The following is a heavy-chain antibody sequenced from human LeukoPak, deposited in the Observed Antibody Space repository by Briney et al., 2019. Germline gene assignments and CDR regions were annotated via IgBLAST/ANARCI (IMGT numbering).Heavy chain of an antibody. CDR3: ARVTRDGCNTWYFDY. Sequence: GGSLRLSCAASGFTVSSNYMSWVRQAPGKGLEWVSVIYSGGSTYYADSVKGRFTISRDNSKNTLYLQMNSLRAEDTAVYYCARVTRDGCNTWYFDYWGQGTLVTVSS. J-gene: IGHJ4*02. CDR1: GFTVSSNY. D-gene: IGHD5-24*01. CDR2: IYSGGST. V-gene: IGHV3-53*01.